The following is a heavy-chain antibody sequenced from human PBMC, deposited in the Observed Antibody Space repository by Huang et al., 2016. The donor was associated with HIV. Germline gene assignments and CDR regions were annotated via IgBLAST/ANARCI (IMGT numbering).Heavy chain of an antibody. V-gene: IGHV1-8*01. CDR3: ARGFGINYNHEAFDV. Sequence: QIQLAQSGAEVKKPGASVKVSCKASGYTFTNYDINWVRQDSGKGLEWMGGMNPKSGNVGYTKKFQGRVAILRNSSINTSYLEVTSLTSEDTAVYYCARGFGINYNHEAFDVWGQGTMVTVSS. J-gene: IGHJ3*01. CDR1: GYTFTNYD. CDR2: MNPKSGNV. D-gene: IGHD3-10*01.